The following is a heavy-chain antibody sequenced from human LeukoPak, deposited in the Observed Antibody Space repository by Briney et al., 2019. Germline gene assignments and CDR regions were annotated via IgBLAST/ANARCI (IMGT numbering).Heavy chain of an antibody. Sequence: GASVKVSCKASGYTFTGYYMHWVRQAPGQGFEWMGWINPNSGGTNYALKFQGRVTMTRDTSISTAYMELSRLRSDDTAVYYCARVGGDNLHDAFDIWGQGTMVTVSS. CDR2: INPNSGGT. CDR1: GYTFTGYY. D-gene: IGHD2-21*02. V-gene: IGHV1-2*02. CDR3: ARVGGDNLHDAFDI. J-gene: IGHJ3*02.